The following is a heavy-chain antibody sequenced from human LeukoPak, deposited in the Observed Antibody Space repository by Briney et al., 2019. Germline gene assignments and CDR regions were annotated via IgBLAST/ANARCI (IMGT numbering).Heavy chain of an antibody. J-gene: IGHJ6*03. CDR1: GGTFSSYA. Sequence: SVKVSCKASGGTFSSYAISWVRQAPGQGLEWMGGIIPIFGTANYAQKFQGRVTITADESTSTAYMEPSSLRSEDTAVYYCAGSSTSRLSMDVWGKGTTVTVSS. CDR3: AGSSTSRLSMDV. D-gene: IGHD2-2*01. CDR2: IIPIFGTA. V-gene: IGHV1-69*01.